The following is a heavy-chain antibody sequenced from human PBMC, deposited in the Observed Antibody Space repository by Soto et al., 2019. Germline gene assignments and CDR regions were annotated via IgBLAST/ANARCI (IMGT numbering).Heavy chain of an antibody. CDR2: INAGNGNT. J-gene: IGHJ4*02. CDR1: GYTFTSYA. V-gene: IGHV1-3*01. CDR3: AREGSKAVAGFDY. D-gene: IGHD6-19*01. Sequence: QVQLVQSGAEVKKSGASVKVSCKASGYTFTSYAMHWVRQAPGQRLEWMGWINAGNGNTKYSQKFQGRVTITRDTSASTAYMELSSLRSEDTAVYYCAREGSKAVAGFDYWGQGTLVTVSS.